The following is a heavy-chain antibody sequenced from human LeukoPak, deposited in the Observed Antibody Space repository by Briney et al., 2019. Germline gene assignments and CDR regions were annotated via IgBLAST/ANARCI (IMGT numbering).Heavy chain of an antibody. CDR1: GGTFSSYA. CDR3: ARAHLHYGDSIHDLDY. V-gene: IGHV1-69*13. D-gene: IGHD4-17*01. CDR2: IIPIFGTA. J-gene: IGHJ4*02. Sequence: SVKVSCKASGGTFSSYAISWVGQAPGQGLEWMGGIIPIFGTANYARKFQGRVTITADESTSTVYMELSSLRSEDTAVYYCARAHLHYGDSIHDLDYWGQGTLVTVSS.